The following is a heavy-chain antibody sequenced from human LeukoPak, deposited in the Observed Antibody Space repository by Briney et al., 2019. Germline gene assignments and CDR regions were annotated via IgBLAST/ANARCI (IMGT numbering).Heavy chain of an antibody. V-gene: IGHV3-23*01. Sequence: GGSLRLSCAASGFSFSNAWMSWVRQAPGKGLEWVSAISGSGGSTYYADSVKGRFTISRDNSKNTLYLQMNSLRAEDTAVYYCAKDPKSYYGSGGYPYYFDYWGQGTLVTVSS. CDR3: AKDPKSYYGSGGYPYYFDY. D-gene: IGHD3-10*01. CDR2: ISGSGGST. J-gene: IGHJ4*02. CDR1: GFSFSNAW.